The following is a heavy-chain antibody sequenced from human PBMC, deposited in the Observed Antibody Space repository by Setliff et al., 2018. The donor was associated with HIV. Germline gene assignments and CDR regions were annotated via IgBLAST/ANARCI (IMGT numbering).Heavy chain of an antibody. CDR2: INHSGST. CDR1: GGSFSGYY. Sequence: SETLSLTCAVYGGSFSGYYWSWIRQPPGKGLEWIGEINHSGSTNYNLSLESRVTISVDTAKNQFSLKLSSVTAADTAVYYCARQPDSRNWFDPWGQGTLVTVLL. J-gene: IGHJ5*02. V-gene: IGHV4-34*01. CDR3: ARQPDSRNWFDP.